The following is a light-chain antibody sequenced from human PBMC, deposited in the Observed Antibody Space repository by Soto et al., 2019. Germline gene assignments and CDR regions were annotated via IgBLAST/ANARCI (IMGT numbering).Light chain of an antibody. CDR3: SSYTSSSTQV. V-gene: IGLV2-14*01. J-gene: IGLJ1*01. Sequence: QAVVTQPASVSGSPGQSITISCTGTSSDVGGYNSVSWYQQHPGKAPKLMIYDVSNRPSGVSNRFSGSKSGNTASLTISGLQAEDESDYYCSSYTSSSTQVFGTGTKLTVL. CDR2: DVS. CDR1: SSDVGGYNS.